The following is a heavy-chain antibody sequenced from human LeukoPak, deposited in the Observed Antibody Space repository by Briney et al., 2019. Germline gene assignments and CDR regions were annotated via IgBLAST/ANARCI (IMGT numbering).Heavy chain of an antibody. V-gene: IGHV3-48*02. D-gene: IGHD1-26*01. CDR2: ISRSSTTI. CDR3: ARVRVGAVNDY. J-gene: IGHJ4*02. CDR1: GFTFSHYN. Sequence: GGSLRPSCAASGFTFSHYNMIWVRQAPGKGLGWVAYISRSSTTIYYADSVKGRFTISRDSAKNKLYLQMNSLRDKDTAVYYCARVRVGAVNDYWGQGTLVTVSS.